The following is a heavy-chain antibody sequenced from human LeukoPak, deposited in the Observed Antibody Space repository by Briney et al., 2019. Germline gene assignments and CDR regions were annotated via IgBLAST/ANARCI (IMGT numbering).Heavy chain of an antibody. J-gene: IGHJ4*02. CDR3: ARVLGFGELFFDY. D-gene: IGHD3-10*01. CDR1: GFTFSSYE. Sequence: GGSLRLSCAASGFTFSSYEMNWVRQAPGKGLKWVSCISSSGSTIYYADSVKGRFTISRDNAKNSLYLQMNSLRAEDTAVYYCARVLGFGELFFDYWGQGTLVTVSS. V-gene: IGHV3-48*03. CDR2: ISSSGSTI.